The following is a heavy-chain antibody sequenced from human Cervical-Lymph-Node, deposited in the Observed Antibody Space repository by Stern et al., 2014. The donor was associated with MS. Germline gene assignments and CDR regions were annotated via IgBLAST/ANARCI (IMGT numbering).Heavy chain of an antibody. CDR1: GYTFSDYY. J-gene: IGHJ3*01. Sequence: VQLVESGPEVKKPGASVKVSCKASGYTFSDYYMHWVRQAPGQGLEWMGWVNPLSGDTTYAQKYEGRVSRTRVKSINTAYIELSGLISDDTAVYYCARVCSVSVETAGGEAFDLWGQGTVLTVSS. CDR2: VNPLSGDT. V-gene: IGHV1-2*02. D-gene: IGHD2-21*02. CDR3: ARVCSVSVETAGGEAFDL.